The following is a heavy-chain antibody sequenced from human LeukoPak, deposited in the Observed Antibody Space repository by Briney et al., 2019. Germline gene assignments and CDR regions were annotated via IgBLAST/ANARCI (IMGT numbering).Heavy chain of an antibody. J-gene: IGHJ4*02. Sequence: ASVKVSCKASGYSFTTYGITWVRQAPGQGLEWMGWIIAYNDPTNYAQNFQDRVTMTTDTSTSTAYMELRSLTSDDTAVYYCARDGHRMYYYGSSDYRFDYWGQGTLVTVSS. CDR1: GYSFTTYG. V-gene: IGHV1-18*01. CDR2: IIAYNDPT. CDR3: ARDGHRMYYYGSSDYRFDY. D-gene: IGHD3-22*01.